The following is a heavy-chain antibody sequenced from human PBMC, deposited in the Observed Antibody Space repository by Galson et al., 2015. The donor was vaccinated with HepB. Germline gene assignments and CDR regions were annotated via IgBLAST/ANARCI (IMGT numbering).Heavy chain of an antibody. V-gene: IGHV3-74*01. CDR3: VRAEAVGIIGICWIDP. J-gene: IGHJ5*02. CDR1: GFTFNSYW. CDR2: IDSGGGCI. Sequence: SLRLSCAASGFTFNSYWMHWVRQAPGKGLGWVSCIDSGGGCIYYADSVKGRFTISRDNSKNTLYLQMSSLRAEDAAVYYCVRAEAVGIIGICWIDPWGQGTLVTVSS. D-gene: IGHD3-16*02.